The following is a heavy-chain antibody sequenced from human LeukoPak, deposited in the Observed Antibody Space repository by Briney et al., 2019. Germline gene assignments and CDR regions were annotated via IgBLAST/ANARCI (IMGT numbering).Heavy chain of an antibody. CDR3: ARGAAGLDF. V-gene: IGHV1-46*01. Sequence: ASVKVSCKVSGYSFITYYIHWVRQAPGQGLEWMAVINPSGGSTGYAQKFQGRVTMTRDTSTSTVYMELSGLTSEDTAVYYCARGAAGLDFWGQGTLVTVSS. CDR2: INPSGGST. J-gene: IGHJ4*02. D-gene: IGHD6-13*01. CDR1: GYSFITYY.